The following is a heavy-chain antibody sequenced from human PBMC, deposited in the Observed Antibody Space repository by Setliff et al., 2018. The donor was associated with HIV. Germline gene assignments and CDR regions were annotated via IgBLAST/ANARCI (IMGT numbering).Heavy chain of an antibody. CDR3: ARARGPPLPVLDF. CDR2: IYYRGSA. V-gene: IGHV4-39*07. CDR1: GGSITTTNYY. D-gene: IGHD3-10*01. Sequence: SETLSLTCTVSGGSITTTNYYWGWVRQSPGKGLEWIGVIYYRGSAYYNLSLQSRVTLSVDTSKNSFSLHLTSATAADTAVYFCARARGPPLPVLDFWGPGTLVTVSS. J-gene: IGHJ4*02.